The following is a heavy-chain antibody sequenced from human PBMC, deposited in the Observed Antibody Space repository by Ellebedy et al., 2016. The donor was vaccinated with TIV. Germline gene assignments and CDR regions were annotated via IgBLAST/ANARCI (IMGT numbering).Heavy chain of an antibody. D-gene: IGHD3-10*01. CDR1: GDSITSRSDY. Sequence: SETLSLXXSVSGDSITSRSDYWDWIRQPPGKGLEWIGYIYHSGTTYYNPSLKSRVSISVDTSKNQVSLRLRSVTVADTAVYYCARDQVVRGGYHGMDVWGQGTTVTVSS. V-gene: IGHV4-31*03. CDR2: IYHSGTT. CDR3: ARDQVVRGGYHGMDV. J-gene: IGHJ6*02.